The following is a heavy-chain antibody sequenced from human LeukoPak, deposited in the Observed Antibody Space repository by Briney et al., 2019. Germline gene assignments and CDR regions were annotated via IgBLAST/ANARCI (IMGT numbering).Heavy chain of an antibody. V-gene: IGHV1-18*01. CDR3: ARDSARRVVVPAAIGY. Sequence: ASVKVSCKASGYTFTSYGISWVRQAPEQGLEWVGWISAYNGNTNYAQKLQGRVTMTTDTSTSTAYMELRSLRSDDTAVYYCARDSARRVVVPAAIGYWGQGTLVTVSS. D-gene: IGHD2-2*02. J-gene: IGHJ4*02. CDR2: ISAYNGNT. CDR1: GYTFTSYG.